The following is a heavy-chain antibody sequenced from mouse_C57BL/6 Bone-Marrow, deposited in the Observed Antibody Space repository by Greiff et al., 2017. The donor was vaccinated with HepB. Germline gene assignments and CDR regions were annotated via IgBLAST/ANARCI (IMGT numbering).Heavy chain of an antibody. CDR2: IWGVGST. J-gene: IGHJ4*01. Sequence: VKVEESGPGLVAPSQSLSITCTVSGFSLTSYGVDWVRQSPGKGLEWLGVIWGVGSTNYNSALKSRLSISKDNSKSQVFLKMNSLQTDDTAMYYCAIIYYDYDGYYAMDYWGQGTSVTVSS. V-gene: IGHV2-6*01. D-gene: IGHD2-4*01. CDR3: AIIYYDYDGYYAMDY. CDR1: GFSLTSYG.